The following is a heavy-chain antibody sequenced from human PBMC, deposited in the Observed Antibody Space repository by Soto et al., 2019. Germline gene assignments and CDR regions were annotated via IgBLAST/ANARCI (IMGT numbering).Heavy chain of an antibody. D-gene: IGHD3-16*01. Sequence: SETLSLTCTASGGSISSGGFYWSWNRQHPGKGLEWIGYIYYSGSTYYNPSLKSRVTISVDTSKNQFSLKLSSATAADTAVYYCARVIRLGYYGMDVWGQGTTVTVSS. J-gene: IGHJ6*02. V-gene: IGHV4-31*03. CDR2: IYYSGST. CDR1: GGSISSGGFY. CDR3: ARVIRLGYYGMDV.